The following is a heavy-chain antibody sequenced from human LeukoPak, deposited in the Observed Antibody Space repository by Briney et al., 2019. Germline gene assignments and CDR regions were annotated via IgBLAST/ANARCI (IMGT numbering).Heavy chain of an antibody. Sequence: QPGGSLRLSCAASGFTFSSYAMSWVRQAPGKGLEWVSTISGSGSSTYYADSVKGRFTISRDNSKNTLYLQMNSLRAEDTAVYYCVKGRSGSYYPLDYWGQGTLVTVSS. CDR1: GFTFSSYA. V-gene: IGHV3-23*01. D-gene: IGHD3-10*01. J-gene: IGHJ4*02. CDR3: VKGRSGSYYPLDY. CDR2: ISGSGSST.